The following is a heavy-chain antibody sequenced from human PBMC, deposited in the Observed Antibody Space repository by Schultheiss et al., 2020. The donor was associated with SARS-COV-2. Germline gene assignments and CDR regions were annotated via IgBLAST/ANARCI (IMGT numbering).Heavy chain of an antibody. Sequence: SETLSLTCTVSGGSISSGGYYWSWIRQPPGKGLEWIGEINHSGSTNYNPSLKSRVTISVDTSKNQFSLKLSSVTAADTAVYYCARHPWTDRSGPWGQGTLVTVSS. CDR3: ARHPWTDRSGP. CDR1: GGSISSGGYY. V-gene: IGHV4-39*07. CDR2: INHSGST. J-gene: IGHJ5*02. D-gene: IGHD6-19*01.